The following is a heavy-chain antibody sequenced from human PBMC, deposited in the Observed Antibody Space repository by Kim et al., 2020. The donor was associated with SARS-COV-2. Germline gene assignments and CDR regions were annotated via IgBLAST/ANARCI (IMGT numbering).Heavy chain of an antibody. V-gene: IGHV3-15*01. CDR3: TTEWVGPIAARDDYYYYGMDV. J-gene: IGHJ6*02. CDR1: GFTFSNAW. D-gene: IGHD6-6*01. CDR2: IKSKTDGGTT. Sequence: GGSLRLSCAASGFTFSNAWMSWVRQAPGKGLEWVGRIKSKTDGGTTDYAAPVKGRFTISRDDSKNTLYLQMNSLKTEDTAVYYCTTEWVGPIAARDDYYYYGMDVWGQGTTVTVSS.